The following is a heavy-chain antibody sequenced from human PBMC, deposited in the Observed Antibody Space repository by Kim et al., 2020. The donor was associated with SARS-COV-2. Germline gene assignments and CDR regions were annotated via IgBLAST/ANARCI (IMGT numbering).Heavy chain of an antibody. V-gene: IGHV3-43*02. CDR1: GFTFDDYA. Sequence: GGSLRLSCAASGFTFDDYAMHWVRQAPGKGLEWVSLISGDGGSTYYADSVKGRFTISRDNSKNPLYLQMNSLRTEDTALYYCAKAGEKRSITMVRGVIITQYNWFDPWGQGTLVTVSS. J-gene: IGHJ5*02. CDR3: AKAGEKRSITMVRGVIITQYNWFDP. D-gene: IGHD3-10*01. CDR2: ISGDGGST.